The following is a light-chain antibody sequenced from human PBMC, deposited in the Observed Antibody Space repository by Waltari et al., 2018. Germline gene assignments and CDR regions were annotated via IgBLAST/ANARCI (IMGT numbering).Light chain of an antibody. J-gene: IGLJ2*01. CDR2: YDS. CDR3: QLWDSSGDQVV. V-gene: IGLV3-21*01. CDR1: HIGKKG. Sequence: SFVLTQPPSVSVAPGKTARLPCWANHIGKKGWHWYQPKPGQVPVLVIFYDSVRPSGIPERFSASNSGDTATLTISRVEADDEADYYCQLWDSSGDQVVFGGGTKLSVL.